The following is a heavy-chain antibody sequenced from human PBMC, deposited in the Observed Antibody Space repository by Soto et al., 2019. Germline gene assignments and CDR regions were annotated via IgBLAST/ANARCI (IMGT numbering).Heavy chain of an antibody. V-gene: IGHV3-30*18. CDR3: AKEEDYYLYDGMDV. CDR1: GFPFSNYG. CDR2: ISYDGNTK. Sequence: QVQLVESGGGVVQPGRSLRLSCAASGFPFSNYGMHWVRQAPGKGLEWLAVISYDGNTKYYADSVKGRFTISRDSSKNTVFLQMSSLREEDTAVYHCAKEEDYYLYDGMDVWGQGTKVTVSS. J-gene: IGHJ6*02.